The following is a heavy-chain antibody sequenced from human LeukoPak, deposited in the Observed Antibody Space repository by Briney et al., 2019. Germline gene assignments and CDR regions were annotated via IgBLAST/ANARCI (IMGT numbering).Heavy chain of an antibody. D-gene: IGHD4/OR15-4a*01. CDR1: GFTFSTYW. J-gene: IGHJ3*02. CDR2: IKTDGSST. Sequence: PGGSLRLSCAASGFTFSTYWMHWVRQGPGKGLGWVSRIKTDGSSTNYADSVKGRFTISRDNAKNTLYLQMNSLRVEDTVVYYCARASPERYGDFDIWGQGTMVTVSS. V-gene: IGHV3-74*01. CDR3: ARASPERYGDFDI.